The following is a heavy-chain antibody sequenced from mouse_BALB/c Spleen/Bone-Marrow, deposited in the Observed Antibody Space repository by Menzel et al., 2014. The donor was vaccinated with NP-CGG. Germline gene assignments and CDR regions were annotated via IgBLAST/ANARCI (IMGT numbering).Heavy chain of an antibody. D-gene: IGHD1-3*01. CDR1: GCTFINYW. CDR2: IYPSDSYT. J-gene: IGHJ4*01. V-gene: IGHV1-69*02. Sequence: QVQLQQSGAELVRPGASVKVSCKASGCTFINYWINWVRQRPGQGLEWIGNIYPSDSYTNYNQKFKDKATLTVDKSSSTAYMQLSSPTSEDSAVYYCTRMYYNYYAMDYWGQGTSVTVSS. CDR3: TRMYYNYYAMDY.